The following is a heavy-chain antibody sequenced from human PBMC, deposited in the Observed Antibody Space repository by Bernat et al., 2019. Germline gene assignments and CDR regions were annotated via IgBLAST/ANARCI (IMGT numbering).Heavy chain of an antibody. CDR1: GFTFSNAW. CDR3: TTLTYYDFWSGTPMIDY. CDR2: IKSKTDGGTT. Sequence: EVQLVESGGGLVKPGGSLRLSCAASGFTFSNAWMSWVRQAPGKGLEWVGRIKSKTDGGTTDYAAPVKGRFTISRDDSKNMLYLQMNSLKTEDTAVYYCTTLTYYDFWSGTPMIDYWGQGTLVTVSS. D-gene: IGHD3-3*01. J-gene: IGHJ4*02. V-gene: IGHV3-15*01.